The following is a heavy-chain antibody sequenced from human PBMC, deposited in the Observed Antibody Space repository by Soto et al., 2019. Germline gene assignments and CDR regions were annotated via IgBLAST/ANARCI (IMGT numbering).Heavy chain of an antibody. CDR3: ARSSGGNFGIIIEGSNWFDP. D-gene: IGHD3-3*01. V-gene: IGHV1-46*01. J-gene: IGHJ5*02. CDR2: INPHGGST. Sequence: ASVKVSCKAPGDTFTSYYLNWVRQSPGQGLEWMGVINPHGGSTKYAQKFQGRITMTRDTSRSTVYMELSSLRSDDTAIYYCARSSGGNFGIIIEGSNWFDPWGQGTLVTVSS. CDR1: GDTFTSYY.